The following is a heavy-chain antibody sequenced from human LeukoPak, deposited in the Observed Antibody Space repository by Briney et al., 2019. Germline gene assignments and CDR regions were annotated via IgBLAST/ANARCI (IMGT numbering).Heavy chain of an antibody. D-gene: IGHD4-17*01. V-gene: IGHV3-66*01. CDR2: MYSLCRT. Sequence: GGPLRLSCAASGFTVSSNYMSWVRQAPGKGLEWVSVMYSLCRTYYADSVKGRFTISRDNSKNTLYLQMNSLRAEDTAVYYCARDRYVTTVTTRGQNYYYYGMDVWGQGTTVTVSS. J-gene: IGHJ6*02. CDR1: GFTVSSNY. CDR3: ARDRYVTTVTTRGQNYYYYGMDV.